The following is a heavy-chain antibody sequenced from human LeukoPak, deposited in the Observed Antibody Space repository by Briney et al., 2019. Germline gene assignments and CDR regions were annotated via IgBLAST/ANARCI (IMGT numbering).Heavy chain of an antibody. D-gene: IGHD3-9*01. J-gene: IGHJ6*03. CDR2: INPNSGGT. Sequence: GASVKVSCKASGYTFTGYYMHWVRQAPGQGLEWMGRINPNSGGTNYAQKFQGRVTMTRDTSISTAYMELSRLRSDDTAVYCCARDLRYFDWLLFDYYYYYMDVWGKGTTVTVSS. CDR3: ARDLRYFDWLLFDYYYYYMDV. V-gene: IGHV1-2*06. CDR1: GYTFTGYY.